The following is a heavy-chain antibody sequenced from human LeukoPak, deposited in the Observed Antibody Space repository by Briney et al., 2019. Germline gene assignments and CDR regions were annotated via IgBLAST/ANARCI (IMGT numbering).Heavy chain of an antibody. V-gene: IGHV4-34*01. CDR3: ARGRGTIWGFGELLIAGLFDY. J-gene: IGHJ4*02. CDR1: GGSFSGYY. Sequence: SETLSLTCAVYGGSFSGYYWSWIRQPPGKGLEWIGEINHSGSTNYNPSLKSRVTISVDTSKNQFSLKLSSVTAADTAVYYCARGRGTIWGFGELLIAGLFDYWGQGTLVTVSS. CDR2: INHSGST. D-gene: IGHD3-10*01.